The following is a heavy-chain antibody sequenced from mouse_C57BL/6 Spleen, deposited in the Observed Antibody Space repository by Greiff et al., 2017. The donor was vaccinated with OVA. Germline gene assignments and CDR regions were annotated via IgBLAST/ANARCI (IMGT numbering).Heavy chain of an antibody. D-gene: IGHD1-3*01. CDR2: IYPSDSET. CDR1: GYTFTSYW. CDR3: ARQYTNGGFAY. J-gene: IGHJ3*01. Sequence: QVQLQQPGAELVRPGSSVKLSCKASGYTFTSYWMDWVKQRPGQGLEWIGNIYPSDSETHYNQKFKDKATLTVDKSSSTAYMQLSSLTSEDSAVYYCARQYTNGGFAYWGQGTLVTVSA. V-gene: IGHV1-61*01.